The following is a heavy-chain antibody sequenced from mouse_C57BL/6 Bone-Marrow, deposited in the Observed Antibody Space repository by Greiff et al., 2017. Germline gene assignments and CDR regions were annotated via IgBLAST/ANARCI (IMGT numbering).Heavy chain of an antibody. J-gene: IGHJ4*01. CDR1: GYTFTGYW. CDR3: ARCRYAMDY. CDR2: IFPGSGST. Sequence: QVQLQQSGAELMKPGASVKLSCTATGYTFTGYWIAWVQQRPGPGLEWIGEIFPGSGSTNYNEKFKGKATFTADTSSNTAYMQLSSLTTADSAIYYCARCRYAMDYWGQGTSVTVSA. V-gene: IGHV1-9*01.